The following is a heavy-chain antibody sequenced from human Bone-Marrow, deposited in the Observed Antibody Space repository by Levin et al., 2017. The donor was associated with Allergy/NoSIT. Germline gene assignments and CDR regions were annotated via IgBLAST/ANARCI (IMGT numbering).Heavy chain of an antibody. CDR1: GFTFSTYA. CDR3: AKGYNTQSLDYFDY. Sequence: LSLTCAASGFTFSTYAMSWVRQAPGKGLEWVSAIRGSGGSTYYADSVKGRFTISRDNSKNTLYLQMNSLRAEDTAVYYCAKGYNTQSLDYFDYWGQGTLVTVSS. J-gene: IGHJ4*02. V-gene: IGHV3-23*01. CDR2: IRGSGGST. D-gene: IGHD5-24*01.